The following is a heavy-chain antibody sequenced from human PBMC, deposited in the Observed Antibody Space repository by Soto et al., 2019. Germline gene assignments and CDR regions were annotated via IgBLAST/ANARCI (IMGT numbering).Heavy chain of an antibody. V-gene: IGHV3-30*04. CDR3: VGSGSYAGPFDY. J-gene: IGHJ4*02. CDR2: ISYDGRNK. CDR1: ALTFKNYA. Sequence: QLQLVESGGGVVQPGRSLRLSCADSALTFKNYAIHWVRQPPGKGLEWVAVISYDGRNKYYSDSVKGRFSISRDNSKNTVSLRMSRLTSEDTALYFCVGSGSYAGPFDYWGPGTLVTVSS. D-gene: IGHD1-26*01.